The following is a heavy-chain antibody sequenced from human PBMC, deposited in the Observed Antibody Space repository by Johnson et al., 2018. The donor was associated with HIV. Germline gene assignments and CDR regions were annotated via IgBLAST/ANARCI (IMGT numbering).Heavy chain of an antibody. CDR3: ASAPSGGVSLPDAFDI. J-gene: IGHJ3*02. D-gene: IGHD3-10*01. Sequence: QVQLVESGGGVVQPGRSLRLSCAASGFTFKDYYMNWIRQAPGKGLEWISYISGSGFDTFYADSVKGRFTISRDNAKNSLYLQMNSLRAEDTAVYYCASAPSGGVSLPDAFDIWGQGTMVTVSS. CDR1: GFTFKDYY. V-gene: IGHV3-11*04. CDR2: ISGSGFDT.